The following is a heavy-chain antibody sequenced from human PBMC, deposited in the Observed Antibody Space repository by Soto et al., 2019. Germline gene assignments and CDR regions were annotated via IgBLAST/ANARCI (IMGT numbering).Heavy chain of an antibody. CDR3: ARDRYYYGMDV. Sequence: QLQLQESGSGLVKPSRTLSLTCAVSGGSISSGGYSWSWIRQPPGKGLEWIGYIYHSGSTYYNPSLKSRVTISVDRSKNQFSLKLSSVTAADTAVYYRARDRYYYGMDVWGQGTTVTVSS. V-gene: IGHV4-30-2*01. J-gene: IGHJ6*02. CDR1: GGSISSGGYS. CDR2: IYHSGST.